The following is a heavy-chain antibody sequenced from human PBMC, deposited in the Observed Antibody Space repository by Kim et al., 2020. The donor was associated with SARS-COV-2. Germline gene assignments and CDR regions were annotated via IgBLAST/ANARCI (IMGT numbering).Heavy chain of an antibody. CDR1: RFTFSDYY. J-gene: IGHJ4*02. CDR3: ARDGLPYSSSSYSDN. CDR2: IDSSSFYT. V-gene: IGHV3-11*06. Sequence: GGSLRLSCTASRFTFSDYYMSWIRQAPGKGLEWVSYIDSSSFYTSYADSVKGRFTISRDNAKNSLYLQMNSLRVEDTAVYHCARDGLPYSSSSYSDNWGQGTLVTVSS. D-gene: IGHD6-6*01.